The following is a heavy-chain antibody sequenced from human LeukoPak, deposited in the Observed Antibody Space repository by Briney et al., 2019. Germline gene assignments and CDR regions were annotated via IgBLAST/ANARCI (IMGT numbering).Heavy chain of an antibody. D-gene: IGHD3-22*01. J-gene: IGHJ5*02. Sequence: SETLSLTCTVSGGSISSSTYYWGWIRQPPGKGLEWIGSIYYSGSTYYNPSLKSRVTISVDTSKNQFSLKLSSVTAADTAVYYCARHIYLDSSGYYTINWLDPWGQGTLVTVSS. CDR1: GGSISSSTYY. V-gene: IGHV4-39*01. CDR2: IYYSGST. CDR3: ARHIYLDSSGYYTINWLDP.